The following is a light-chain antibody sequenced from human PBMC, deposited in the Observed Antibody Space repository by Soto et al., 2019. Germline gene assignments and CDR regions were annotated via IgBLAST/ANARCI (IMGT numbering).Light chain of an antibody. Sequence: QSALTQPPSASGSPGQSVAISCTGTNSDVGGYNYVSWYQHHPGKVPKLMIYEVTKRPSGVPDRFSGSKSGNTASLTVSGLQAEDVAEYYCSSYTSNYIVVLGGGTKRTVL. CDR2: EVT. V-gene: IGLV2-8*01. CDR1: NSDVGGYNY. CDR3: SSYTSNYIVV. J-gene: IGLJ2*01.